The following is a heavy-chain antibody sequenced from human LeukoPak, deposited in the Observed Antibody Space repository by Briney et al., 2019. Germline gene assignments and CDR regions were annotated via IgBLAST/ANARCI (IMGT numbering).Heavy chain of an antibody. Sequence: PSETLSLTCTVSGGSISSYYWSWIRQPPGKGLEWIGYIYYSGSTNYNPSLKSRVTISVDTSKNQFSLKLSSVTAADTAVYYCARDKYGGYVFYFDYWGQGTLVTVSS. V-gene: IGHV4-59*12. CDR3: ARDKYGGYVFYFDY. CDR2: IYYSGST. D-gene: IGHD5-12*01. J-gene: IGHJ4*02. CDR1: GGSISSYY.